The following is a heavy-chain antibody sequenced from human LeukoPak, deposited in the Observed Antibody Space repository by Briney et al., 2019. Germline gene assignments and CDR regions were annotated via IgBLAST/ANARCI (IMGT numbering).Heavy chain of an antibody. CDR2: IIPIFGTA. J-gene: IGHJ4*02. Sequence: GASVKVSCKASGGTFSSYAISWVRQAPGQGLEWMGGIIPIFGTANYAQKFQGRVTLTADESTSTDYMELSSLRSEDTAVYYCAREKTTIFGVVIGLDYWGQGTLVTVSS. D-gene: IGHD3-3*01. V-gene: IGHV1-69*13. CDR3: AREKTTIFGVVIGLDY. CDR1: GGTFSSYA.